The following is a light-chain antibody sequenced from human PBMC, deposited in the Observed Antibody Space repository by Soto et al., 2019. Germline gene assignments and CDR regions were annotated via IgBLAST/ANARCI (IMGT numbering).Light chain of an antibody. V-gene: IGKV1-39*01. J-gene: IGKJ1*01. CDR3: QQSYSTPRT. CDR1: QSISSY. Sequence: DIQMTQSPSSLSASVGDRVTIACRASQSISSYLNWYQQKPGNAPKVLIYAASSLESGVPSRFSGSGSGTYFTLTISSLQPEDCATYYCQQSYSTPRTFGQGTKVEIK. CDR2: AAS.